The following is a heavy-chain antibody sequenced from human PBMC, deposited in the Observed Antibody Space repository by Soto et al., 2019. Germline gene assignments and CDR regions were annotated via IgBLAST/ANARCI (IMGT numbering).Heavy chain of an antibody. Sequence: PGGSLRLSCAASGFTFSSYSMNWVRQAPGKGLEWVSSISSSSSYIYYADSVKGRFTISRDNAKNSLYLQMNSLRAEDTAVCYCARWGQQLVRDYYYYYGMDVWGQGTTVTVSS. CDR1: GFTFSSYS. D-gene: IGHD6-13*01. CDR2: ISSSSSYI. CDR3: ARWGQQLVRDYYYYYGMDV. J-gene: IGHJ6*02. V-gene: IGHV3-21*01.